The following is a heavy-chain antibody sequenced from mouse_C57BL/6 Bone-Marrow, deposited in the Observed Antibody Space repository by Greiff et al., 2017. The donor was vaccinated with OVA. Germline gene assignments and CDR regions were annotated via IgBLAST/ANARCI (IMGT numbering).Heavy chain of an antibody. CDR2: IHPNSGST. Sequence: QVQLKQPGAELVKPGASVKLSCKTSGYTFTSYWMHWVKQRPGPGLEWIGMIHPNSGSTNYNEKFKSKATLTVNKSSSTASMQLSSLTSEDSAVYSCARGGCSYGNYVGWYFDFWGPGTTVTVSS. J-gene: IGHJ1*01. CDR3: ARGGCSYGNYVGWYFDF. D-gene: IGHD2-1*01. CDR1: GYTFTSYW. V-gene: IGHV1-64*01.